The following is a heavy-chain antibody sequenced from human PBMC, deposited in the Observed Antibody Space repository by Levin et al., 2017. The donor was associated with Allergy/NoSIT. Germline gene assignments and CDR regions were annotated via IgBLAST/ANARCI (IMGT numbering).Heavy chain of an antibody. CDR3: ARLGLFYYGSGSPLDY. V-gene: IGHV4-34*01. CDR1: GGSFSTYY. Sequence: SQTLSLTCAVYGGSFSTYYWSWIRQPPGKGLEWIGEINHSGSTNYNPSLKSRVTISVDTSKNQFSLKVSSVTAADTAVYYCARLGLFYYGSGSPLDYWGQGTLVTVSS. D-gene: IGHD3-10*01. CDR2: INHSGST. J-gene: IGHJ4*02.